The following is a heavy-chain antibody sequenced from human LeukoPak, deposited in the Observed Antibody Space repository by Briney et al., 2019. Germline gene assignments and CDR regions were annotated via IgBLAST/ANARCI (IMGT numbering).Heavy chain of an antibody. CDR1: EGTFSSYA. V-gene: IGHV1-69*05. Sequence: SVKVSCKASEGTFSSYAISWVRQAPGQGLEWMGRIIPIFGTANYAQKFQGRVTITTDESTSTAYMELSSLRSEDTAVYYCARTYYYDSSGYYGDYWGQGALVTVSS. D-gene: IGHD3-22*01. J-gene: IGHJ4*02. CDR3: ARTYYYDSSGYYGDY. CDR2: IIPIFGTA.